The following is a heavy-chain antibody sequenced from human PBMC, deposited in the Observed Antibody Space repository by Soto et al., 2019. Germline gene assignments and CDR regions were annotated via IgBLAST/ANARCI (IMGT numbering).Heavy chain of an antibody. CDR3: ARGLGYSSGWYSTFDY. Sequence: SETLSLTCAVYGGSFSGYYWSWICQPPGKGLEWIGEINHSGSTNYNPSLKSRVTISVDTSKNQFSLKLSSVTAADTAVYYCARGLGYSSGWYSTFDYWGQGTLVTVSS. J-gene: IGHJ4*02. V-gene: IGHV4-34*01. CDR2: INHSGST. D-gene: IGHD6-19*01. CDR1: GGSFSGYY.